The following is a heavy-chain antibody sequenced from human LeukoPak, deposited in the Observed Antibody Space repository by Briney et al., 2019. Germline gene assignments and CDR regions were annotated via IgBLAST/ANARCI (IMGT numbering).Heavy chain of an antibody. D-gene: IGHD1-1*01. Sequence: GGSLRLSCSASGFTFSSFWMGWVRQAPGKGLEWVASIRWDDERHHVDSVTGRFSVSRDNAKNSLYLQMNSLRAEDTAVYFCSRITTNGYFEYWGQGALVAVSS. CDR3: SRITTNGYFEY. J-gene: IGHJ4*02. CDR2: IRWDDER. V-gene: IGHV3-7*01. CDR1: GFTFSSFW.